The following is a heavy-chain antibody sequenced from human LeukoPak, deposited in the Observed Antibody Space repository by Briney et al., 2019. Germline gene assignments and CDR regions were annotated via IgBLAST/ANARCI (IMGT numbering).Heavy chain of an antibody. D-gene: IGHD1-1*01. CDR1: GFTFSSYA. CDR2: ISSNGGST. Sequence: GGCLRLSCVASGFTFSSYAMHWVRQAPGKGLEYVSGISSNGGSTYYANSVKDRFNNSRDNSKNTLYLQMGSLRAEDTAVYHCARAGRNDASLGMDVWGQGTTVTVSS. J-gene: IGHJ6*02. CDR3: ARAGRNDASLGMDV. V-gene: IGHV3-64*01.